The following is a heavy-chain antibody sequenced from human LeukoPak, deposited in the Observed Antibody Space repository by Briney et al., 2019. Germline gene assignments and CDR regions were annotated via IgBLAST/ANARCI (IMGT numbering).Heavy chain of an antibody. CDR3: ARDRGYSYAFGY. Sequence: SETLSLTCTVSGGSISSSSYYWGWIRQPPGKGLEWIGSIYYSGSTYYNPSLKSRVTMSVDTSKNQFSLKLSSVTAADPAVYYCARDRGYSYAFGYWGQGTLVTVSS. V-gene: IGHV4-39*07. J-gene: IGHJ4*02. CDR2: IYYSGST. CDR1: GGSISSSSYY. D-gene: IGHD5-18*01.